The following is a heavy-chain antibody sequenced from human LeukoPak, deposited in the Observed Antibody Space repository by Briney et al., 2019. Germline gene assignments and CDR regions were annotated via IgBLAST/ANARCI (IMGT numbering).Heavy chain of an antibody. J-gene: IGHJ6*03. CDR3: AKSLSMIRGPYYMDV. CDR1: GGSISSYY. V-gene: IGHV4-59*12. CDR2: IYYSGST. Sequence: SETLSLTCTVSGGSISSYYWSWIRQPPGKGLEWIGYIYYSGSTYYNPSLKSRVTISVDTSKNQFSLKLSSVTAADTAVYYCAKSLSMIRGPYYMDVWGKGTTVTVSS. D-gene: IGHD3-10*01.